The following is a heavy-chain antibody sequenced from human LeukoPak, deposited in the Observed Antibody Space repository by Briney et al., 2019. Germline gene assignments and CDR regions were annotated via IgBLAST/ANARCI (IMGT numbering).Heavy chain of an antibody. CDR2: IKHDGSEKQDGSEK. V-gene: IGHV3-7*01. D-gene: IGHD3-10*01. CDR1: GFIFSSYA. CDR3: ARSGRGVDSFYFYMDV. Sequence: PGGSLRLSCSVSGFIFSSYAMSWVRQAPGKGLEWVANIKHDGSEKQDGSEKNYVDSVKGRFTISRDNAKNSLYLQMNSLRAEDTAVYYCARSGRGVDSFYFYMDVWGKGTTVTVSS. J-gene: IGHJ6*03.